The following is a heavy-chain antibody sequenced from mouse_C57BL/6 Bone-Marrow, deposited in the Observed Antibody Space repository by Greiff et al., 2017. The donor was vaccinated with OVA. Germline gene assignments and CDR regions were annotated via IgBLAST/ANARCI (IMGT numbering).Heavy chain of an antibody. CDR3: ARHGYYGSSYQYYFDY. V-gene: IGHV1-62-2*01. Sequence: LVESGAELVKPGASVKLSCKASGYTFTEYTIHWVKQRSGQGLEWIGWFYPGSGSIKYNEKFKDKATLTADKSSSTVYMELSRLTSEDSAVYFCARHGYYGSSYQYYFDYWGQGTTLTVSS. J-gene: IGHJ2*01. D-gene: IGHD1-1*01. CDR1: GYTFTEYT. CDR2: FYPGSGSI.